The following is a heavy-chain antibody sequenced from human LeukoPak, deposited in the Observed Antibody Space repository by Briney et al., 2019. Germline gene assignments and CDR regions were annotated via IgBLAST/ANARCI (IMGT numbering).Heavy chain of an antibody. D-gene: IGHD3-22*01. Sequence: SETLSLTCAVYGGSFSGYYWSWIRQPPGKGLEWIGEINHSGSTNYNPSLKSRVTISVDTSKNQFSLKLSSVTAADTAVYYCARAPWYYYDSSGYYSYYFDYWGQGTLVTVSS. V-gene: IGHV4-34*01. J-gene: IGHJ4*02. CDR2: INHSGST. CDR1: GGSFSGYY. CDR3: ARAPWYYYDSSGYYSYYFDY.